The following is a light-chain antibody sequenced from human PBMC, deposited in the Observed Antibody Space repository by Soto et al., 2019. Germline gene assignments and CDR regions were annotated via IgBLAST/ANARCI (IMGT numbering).Light chain of an antibody. CDR1: SSDVGYYDY. CDR3: SSYAGSNNFV. CDR2: EVT. J-gene: IGLJ1*01. V-gene: IGLV2-8*01. Sequence: QSALTQPPSASGFPGQSVTISCTGTSSDVGYYDYVSWYQQHPGKAPKLVIYEVTNRPSGVPDRVSASKSGNTASLTVSGLRAEDEADYYCSSYAGSNNFVFGTGTKVTDL.